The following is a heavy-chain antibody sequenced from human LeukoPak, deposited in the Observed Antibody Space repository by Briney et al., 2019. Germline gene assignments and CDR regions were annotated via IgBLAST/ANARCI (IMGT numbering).Heavy chain of an antibody. J-gene: IGHJ4*02. CDR2: ISYDGSNK. CDR1: GFTFSSYG. D-gene: IGHD3-3*01. Sequence: PGGSLRLSCAASGFTFSSYGMHWVRQAPGKGLEWVAVISYDGSNKYYADSVKGRFTISRDNSKNTLYLQMNSLRAEDTAVYYCARRFWSGYYTPFDYWGQGTLVTVSS. V-gene: IGHV3-30*03. CDR3: ARRFWSGYYTPFDY.